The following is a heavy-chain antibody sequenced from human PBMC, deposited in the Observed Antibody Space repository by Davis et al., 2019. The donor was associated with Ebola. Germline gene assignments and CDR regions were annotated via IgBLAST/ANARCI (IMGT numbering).Heavy chain of an antibody. CDR3: AKDHLSSSSFYYYYGMDV. V-gene: IGHV3-9*01. D-gene: IGHD6-6*01. J-gene: IGHJ6*02. CDR1: GFTFDDYA. Sequence: SLKISCAASGFTFDDYAMHWVRQAPGKGLEWVSGISWNSGSIGYADSVKGRFTISRDNAKNSLYLQMNSLRAEDTALYYCAKDHLSSSSFYYYYGMDVWGQGTTVTVSS. CDR2: ISWNSGSI.